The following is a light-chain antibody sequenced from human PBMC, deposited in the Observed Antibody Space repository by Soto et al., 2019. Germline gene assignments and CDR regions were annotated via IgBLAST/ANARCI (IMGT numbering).Light chain of an antibody. CDR1: SSNIGNNA. CDR3: AAWDDSLNAWV. J-gene: IGLJ3*02. Sequence: QSVLTQPPSVSEAPRQRVTISCSGSSSNIGNNAVNWYQQLPGKAPKLLIYYDDLLPSGVSDRFSGSKSGTSASLAISGLQSEDEADYYCAAWDDSLNAWVFGGGTKPPS. V-gene: IGLV1-36*01. CDR2: YDD.